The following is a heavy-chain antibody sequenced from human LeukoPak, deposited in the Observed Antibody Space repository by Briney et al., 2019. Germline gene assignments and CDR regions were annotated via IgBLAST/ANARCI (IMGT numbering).Heavy chain of an antibody. V-gene: IGHV4-59*01. J-gene: IGHJ4*02. Sequence: SETLSLTCTVSAGSISSYYWSWIRQPPGKGLEWIGYIYYSGSTNYNPSLKSRVTISVDTSKNQFSLKLSSVTAADTAVYYCARVILRSLTIYFDYWGQGTLVTVSS. CDR2: IYYSGST. D-gene: IGHD5-24*01. CDR3: ARVILRSLTIYFDY. CDR1: AGSISSYY.